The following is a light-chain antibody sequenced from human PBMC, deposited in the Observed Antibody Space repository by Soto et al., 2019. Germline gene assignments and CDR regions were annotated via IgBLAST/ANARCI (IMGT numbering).Light chain of an antibody. V-gene: IGLV2-14*01. CDR2: DVS. CDR1: SSDVGGYNY. CDR3: SSYTSSSTDV. J-gene: IGLJ1*01. Sequence: QSALTQPASVSGSPGQSIAISCTGTSSDVGGYNYVSWYQQHPGTAPTLMIYDVSNRPSGVPDRFSGSKSGNTASLTISGLQADDEADYYCSSYTSSSTDVFGTGTKLTVL.